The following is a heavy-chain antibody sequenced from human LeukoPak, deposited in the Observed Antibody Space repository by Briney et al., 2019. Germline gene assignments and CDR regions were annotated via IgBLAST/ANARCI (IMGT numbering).Heavy chain of an antibody. Sequence: PGGSLRLSCVASGFNFANYWMSWVRHAPGKGLEWVANMRQDGSEKYYVGSVKGRFTISRDNAKNSLYLQMNSLRAEDTAMYYCARHLHGGFDCWGQGTLVTVSS. CDR2: MRQDGSEK. J-gene: IGHJ4*02. CDR3: ARHLHGGFDC. CDR1: GFNFANYW. V-gene: IGHV3-7*05. D-gene: IGHD3-10*01.